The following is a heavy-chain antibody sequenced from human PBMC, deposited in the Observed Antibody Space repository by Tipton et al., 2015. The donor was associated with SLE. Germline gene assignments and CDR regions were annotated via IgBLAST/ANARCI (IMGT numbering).Heavy chain of an antibody. D-gene: IGHD1-14*01. J-gene: IGHJ4*02. CDR3: VPSGPHY. CDR2: ISYDGSNK. V-gene: IGHV3-30*04. Sequence: SLRLSCAASGFTFSSYAMHWVRQAPGKGLEWVAVISYDGSNKYYADSVKGRFTISRDNSKNTLYLQMNSLRAEDTAVYYCVPSGPHYWGQGTLVTVSS. CDR1: GFTFSSYA.